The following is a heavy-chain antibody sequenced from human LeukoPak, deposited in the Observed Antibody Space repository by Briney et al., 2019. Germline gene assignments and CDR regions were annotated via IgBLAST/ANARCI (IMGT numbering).Heavy chain of an antibody. CDR2: IKQDGSEK. V-gene: IGHV3-7*01. J-gene: IGHJ6*03. CDR1: GFTFSSYW. D-gene: IGHD1-1*01. Sequence: PGGSLRLSCAASGFTFSSYWMSWVRQAPGKGLEWVANIKQDGSEKYYVDSVKGRFTISRDNAKNSLYLQMNSLRAEDTAVYYCARDGNWNGGYYYYYMDVWGKGTTVTVSS. CDR3: ARDGNWNGGYYYYYMDV.